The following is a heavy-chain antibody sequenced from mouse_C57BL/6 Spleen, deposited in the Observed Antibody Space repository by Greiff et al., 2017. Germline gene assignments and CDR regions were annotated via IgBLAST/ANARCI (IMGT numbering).Heavy chain of an antibody. CDR1: GYTFTSYW. D-gene: IGHD2-2*01. CDR2: IHPNSGST. Sequence: VQLQQPGAELVKPGASVTLSCKASGYTFTSYWMHWVKQRPGQGLEWIGMIHPNSGSTNSNEKFKSKATLTVDKSSSTAYMQLSSLTSEDSAVYYCAWSMVTTVMDYWGQGTSVTVSS. CDR3: AWSMVTTVMDY. J-gene: IGHJ4*01. V-gene: IGHV1-64*01.